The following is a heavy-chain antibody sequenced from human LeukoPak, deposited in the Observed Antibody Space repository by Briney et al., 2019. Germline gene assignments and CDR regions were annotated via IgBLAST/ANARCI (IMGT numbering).Heavy chain of an antibody. CDR2: INHSGST. V-gene: IGHV4-34*01. CDR3: ARGSVRVVRGVTDN. D-gene: IGHD3-10*01. Sequence: SETLSLTCAVYGGSLSGYYWSWIRQPPGKGLEWIGEINHSGSTNYNPSLKSRVTISVDTSKNQFSLKLSSVTAADTAVYYCARGSVRVVRGVTDNWGQGTLVTVSS. CDR1: GGSLSGYY. J-gene: IGHJ4*02.